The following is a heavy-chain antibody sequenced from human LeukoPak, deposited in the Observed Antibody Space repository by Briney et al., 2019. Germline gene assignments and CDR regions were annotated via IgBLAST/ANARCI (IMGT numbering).Heavy chain of an antibody. CDR1: GGSISSHY. D-gene: IGHD1-20*01. V-gene: IGHV4-59*11. J-gene: IGHJ6*02. CDR2: IYYSGST. CDR3: ARLTGENYYYYYGMDV. Sequence: SETLSLTCTVSGGSISSHYWSWIRQPPGKGLEWIGYIYYSGSTNYNPSLKSRVTISVDTSKNQFSLKLSSVTAADTAVYYCARLTGENYYYYYGMDVWGQGTTVTVSS.